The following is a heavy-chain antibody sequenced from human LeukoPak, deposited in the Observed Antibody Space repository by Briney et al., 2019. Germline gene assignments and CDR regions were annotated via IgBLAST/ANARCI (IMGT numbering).Heavy chain of an antibody. CDR1: GGSISEYY. CDR2: IYYSGST. J-gene: IGHJ2*01. CDR3: ARVPPTQWLGDWYFDL. Sequence: SGTLSLTCTVSGGSISEYYWSWIRLPPGKGLEWIGYIYYSGSTNYNPSLKSRVTISVDTSKNQFSLKLSSVTAADTAVYYCARVPPTQWLGDWYFDLWGRGTLVTVSS. V-gene: IGHV4-59*01. D-gene: IGHD6-19*01.